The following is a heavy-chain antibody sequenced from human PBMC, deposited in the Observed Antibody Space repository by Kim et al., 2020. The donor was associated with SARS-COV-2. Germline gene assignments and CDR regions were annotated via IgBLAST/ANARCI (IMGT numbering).Heavy chain of an antibody. V-gene: IGHV3-33*06. D-gene: IGHD2-15*01. J-gene: IGHJ4*02. Sequence: GGSLRLSCAASGFTFNSYGMHWVRQAPGKGLEWVAVIWYDGSNKYYADSVKGRFTISRDNSENMLFLQMNSLRAEDTAVYYCAKDWAGGEAPYWGQGTLVTVSS. CDR1: GFTFNSYG. CDR2: IWYDGSNK. CDR3: AKDWAGGEAPY.